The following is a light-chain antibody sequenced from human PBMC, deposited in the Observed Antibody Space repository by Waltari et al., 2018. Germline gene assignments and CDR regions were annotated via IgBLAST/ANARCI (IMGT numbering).Light chain of an antibody. J-gene: IGLJ2*01. CDR2: EVS. V-gene: IGLV2-18*02. CDR1: NSAIGRYNP. Sequence: QSALTQPPPVSGSPGQSVTISCTGTNSAIGRYNPVSWYKQPPGKAPKLMVYEVSNRPSGVPDRFSGYKSGNTASLTISGLQAEDEADYYCSSYTSSITLLFGGGTKLTVL. CDR3: SSYTSSITLL.